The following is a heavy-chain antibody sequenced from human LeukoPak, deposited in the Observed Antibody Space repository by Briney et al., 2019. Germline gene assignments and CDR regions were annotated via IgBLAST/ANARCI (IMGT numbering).Heavy chain of an antibody. V-gene: IGHV4-38-2*02. D-gene: IGHD3-22*01. J-gene: IGHJ4*02. CDR3: ARERSGYSLFDF. CDR1: GYSISSGYY. Sequence: SETLSLTCTVSGYSISSGYYWGWIRQPLGKGLEWIGSIYHSGSTYYNPSLKSRVTISVDTSKNQFSLKLSSVTAADTAVYYCARERSGYSLFDFWGQGTLVSVSS. CDR2: IYHSGST.